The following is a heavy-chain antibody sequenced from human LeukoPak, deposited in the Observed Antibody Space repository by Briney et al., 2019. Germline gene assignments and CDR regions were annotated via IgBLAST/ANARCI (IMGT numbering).Heavy chain of an antibody. Sequence: GGSLRLSCAAPGFMFHDYAIHWVRQAPGKGLEWVSLISGDGGSTFYADSVKGRFTISRDNSKNTLYLQVNSLRAEDTAMYYCARNILFAFDIWGQGTMVTVSS. CDR3: ARNILFAFDI. V-gene: IGHV3-43*02. CDR2: ISGDGGST. CDR1: GFMFHDYA. J-gene: IGHJ3*02.